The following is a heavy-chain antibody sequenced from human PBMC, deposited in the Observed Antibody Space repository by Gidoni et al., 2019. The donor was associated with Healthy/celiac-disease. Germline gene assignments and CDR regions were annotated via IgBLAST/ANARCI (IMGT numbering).Heavy chain of an antibody. CDR1: GGSSSSYY. V-gene: IGHV4-59*08. Sequence: QVQLQESGAGLVKPSETLSLTCTVSGGSSSSYYWSWIRQPPGKGLEWIGYISYSGSTNYNPSLKSRVTISVDTSKNQFSLKLSSGTAADTAVYYCARHSLGVSVGLDAFDIWGQGTMVTVSS. CDR2: ISYSGST. D-gene: IGHD1-26*01. CDR3: ARHSLGVSVGLDAFDI. J-gene: IGHJ3*02.